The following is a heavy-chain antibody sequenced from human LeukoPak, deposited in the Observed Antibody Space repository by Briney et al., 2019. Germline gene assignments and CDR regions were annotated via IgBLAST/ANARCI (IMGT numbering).Heavy chain of an antibody. CDR3: ARVERYYYDSSGYYYVPPRAFDI. V-gene: IGHV1-18*01. D-gene: IGHD3-22*01. CDR1: GYTFTSYG. J-gene: IGHJ3*02. Sequence: ASVKVSCKASGYTFTSYGISWVRQATGQGLEWMGWISAYNGNTNYAQKLQGRVTMTTDTSTSTAYMELRSLRSDDTAVYYCARVERYYYDSSGYYYVPPRAFDIWGQGTMVTVSS. CDR2: ISAYNGNT.